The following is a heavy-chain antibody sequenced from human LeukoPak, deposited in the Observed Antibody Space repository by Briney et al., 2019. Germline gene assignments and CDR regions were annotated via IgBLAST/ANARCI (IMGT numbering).Heavy chain of an antibody. CDR2: ISYDGSNK. V-gene: IGHV3-30*18. Sequence: GESLRLSCAASGFTFSNYGMHWVRQAPGKGLEWVAVISYDGSNKYYADSVKGRFTISRDNSKNTLYLQMNSLRAEDTAVYYCAKDLDDSGFWDYWGQGTLVTVSS. CDR1: GFTFSNYG. D-gene: IGHD3-22*01. J-gene: IGHJ4*02. CDR3: AKDLDDSGFWDY.